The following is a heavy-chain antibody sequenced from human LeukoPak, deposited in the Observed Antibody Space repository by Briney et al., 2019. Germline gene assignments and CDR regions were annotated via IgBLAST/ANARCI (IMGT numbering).Heavy chain of an antibody. CDR3: AKDSEVVVAATEYYFDY. J-gene: IGHJ4*02. CDR2: ISGSGGST. Sequence: GGSLRLSRAASGFTFSSYAMSWVRQAPGKGLEWVSAISGSGGSTYYADSVKGRFTISRDNSKNTLYLQMNSLRAEDTAVYYCAKDSEVVVAATEYYFDYWGQGTLVTVSS. CDR1: GFTFSSYA. D-gene: IGHD2-15*01. V-gene: IGHV3-23*01.